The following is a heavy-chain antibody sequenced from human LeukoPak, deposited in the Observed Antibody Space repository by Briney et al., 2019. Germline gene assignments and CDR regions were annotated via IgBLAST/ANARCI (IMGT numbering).Heavy chain of an antibody. Sequence: ASVKVSCKASGYTFTSYYMHWVRQAPGQGLERMGIINPSGGSTSYAQKFQGRVTMTRDTSTSTVYMELSSLRSEDTAVYYCARGGDRITIFGVVIIANWFDPWGQGTLVTVSS. CDR3: ARGGDRITIFGVVIIANWFDP. V-gene: IGHV1-46*01. CDR2: INPSGGST. J-gene: IGHJ5*02. D-gene: IGHD3-3*01. CDR1: GYTFTSYY.